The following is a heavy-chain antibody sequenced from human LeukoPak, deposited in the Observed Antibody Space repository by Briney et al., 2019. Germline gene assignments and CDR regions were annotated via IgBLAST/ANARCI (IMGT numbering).Heavy chain of an antibody. J-gene: IGHJ6*03. D-gene: IGHD6-13*01. CDR3: ARTIAAAGTESPYYYYYMDV. Sequence: ASVKVSCKASGYTFTSYGISWVRQAPGQGLEWMGWMNPNSGNTGYAQKFQGRVTITRNTSISTAYMELSSLRSEDTAVYYCARTIAAAGTESPYYYYYMDVWGKGTTVTVSS. V-gene: IGHV1-8*03. CDR2: MNPNSGNT. CDR1: GYTFTSYG.